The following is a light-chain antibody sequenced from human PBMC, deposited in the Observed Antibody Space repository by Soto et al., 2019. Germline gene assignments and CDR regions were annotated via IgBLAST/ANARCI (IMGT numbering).Light chain of an antibody. CDR2: NDN. CDR1: NSNIGSNT. CDR3: AAWDGSLNGYV. V-gene: IGLV1-44*01. J-gene: IGLJ1*01. Sequence: QSVLTQPPSASGTPGQRVTISCSGSNSNIGSNTVNWYQQVPGTAPKLLRYNDNQRPSGVPDRFSGSRSGTSASLAISGLQSEDESDYYCAAWDGSLNGYVFGTGTKLTVL.